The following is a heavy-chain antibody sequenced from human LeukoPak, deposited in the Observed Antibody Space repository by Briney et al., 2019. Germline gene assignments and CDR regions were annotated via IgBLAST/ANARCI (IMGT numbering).Heavy chain of an antibody. J-gene: IGHJ3*02. Sequence: GGSLRLSCAASGFTFSGYNMRWIRQAPGKGLEWVSSISRSGSTKYYADSVKGRFTISRDNSKNTLFLQMNSLTAEDTAIYSCARPRLEYCSGGSCFDAFDIWGQGTMVTASS. V-gene: IGHV3-11*01. D-gene: IGHD2-15*01. CDR1: GFTFSGYN. CDR2: ISRSGSTK. CDR3: ARPRLEYCSGGSCFDAFDI.